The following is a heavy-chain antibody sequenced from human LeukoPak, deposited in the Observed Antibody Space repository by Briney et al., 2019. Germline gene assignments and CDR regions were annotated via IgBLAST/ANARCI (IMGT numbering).Heavy chain of an antibody. V-gene: IGHV3-64*01. CDR1: GFPFSSYA. D-gene: IGHD3-22*01. J-gene: IGHJ4*02. Sequence: GGSLRLSWAASGFPFSSYAMQWVRQAPGKGLEYVSGISSNGGTTFYANSVKGRFTISRDNAKNSLYLQMNSLRAEDTAVYYCASLYDSSGYYLGYWGQGTLVTVSS. CDR2: ISSNGGTT. CDR3: ASLYDSSGYYLGY.